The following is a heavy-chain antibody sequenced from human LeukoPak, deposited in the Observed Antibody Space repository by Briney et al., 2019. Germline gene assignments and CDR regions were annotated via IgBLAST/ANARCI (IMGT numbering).Heavy chain of an antibody. J-gene: IGHJ3*02. D-gene: IGHD3-16*01. Sequence: GESLKISCKGSGYSFTSYWIAWVRQMPGKGLEWMGIIYPGDSDTRYSPSFQGQVTISADKSISTAYLQWSSLKASDTAMYYCARLWGGGKELDLDAFDIWGQGTMVTVSS. V-gene: IGHV5-51*01. CDR1: GYSFTSYW. CDR2: IYPGDSDT. CDR3: ARLWGGGKELDLDAFDI.